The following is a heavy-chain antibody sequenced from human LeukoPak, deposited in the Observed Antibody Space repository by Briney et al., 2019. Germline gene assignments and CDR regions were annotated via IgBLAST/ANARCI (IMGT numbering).Heavy chain of an antibody. CDR1: GGSFSDYY. Sequence: PSETLSLTCAVYGGSFSDYYWNWIRQPPGKGLEWIGEINHSGSTNYNPSLKSRVTISVDTSKNQFSLKLSSVTAADRAVYYCARGLAGAILGYYYYYMDVWGKGTTVTVSS. J-gene: IGHJ6*03. D-gene: IGHD6-13*01. CDR3: ARGLAGAILGYYYYYMDV. V-gene: IGHV4-34*01. CDR2: INHSGST.